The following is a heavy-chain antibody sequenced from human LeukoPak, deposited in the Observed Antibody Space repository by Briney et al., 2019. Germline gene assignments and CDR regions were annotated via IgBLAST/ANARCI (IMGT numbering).Heavy chain of an antibody. CDR1: GFTFSSCW. CDR3: ARDQPRQGFWSGYYYMDV. D-gene: IGHD3-3*01. Sequence: RTGGSLRLSCAASGFTFSSCWMSWVRQAPGKGLEWVANIKQDGSEKYYVDSVKGRFTISRDNAKNSLYLQMNSLRAEDTAVYYCARDQPRQGFWSGYYYMDVWGKGTTVTVSS. CDR2: IKQDGSEK. V-gene: IGHV3-7*01. J-gene: IGHJ6*03.